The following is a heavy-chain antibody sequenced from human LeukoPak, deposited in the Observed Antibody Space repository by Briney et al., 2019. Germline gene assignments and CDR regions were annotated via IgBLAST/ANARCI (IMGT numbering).Heavy chain of an antibody. J-gene: IGHJ4*02. Sequence: GGSLRLSRAASGVTPGVDWMTWGSDVPGEGVGRVANIKQDGAEKHSAESVEGGFIFSRDNAKNSLYLEMDSLKVEDTAVYYCARVGAWDLQRVFDYGGQGTLVTVSS. CDR2: IKQDGAEK. CDR3: ARVGAWDLQRVFDY. CDR1: GVTPGVDW. V-gene: IGHV3-7*01. D-gene: IGHD1-26*01.